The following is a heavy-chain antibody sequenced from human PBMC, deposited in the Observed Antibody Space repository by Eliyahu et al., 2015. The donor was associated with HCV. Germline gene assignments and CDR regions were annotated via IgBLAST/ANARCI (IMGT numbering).Heavy chain of an antibody. Sequence: QMQLVQSGPEVKKPGTSVKVSCKASGFTFTTSAIQWVRQARGQRLEWIGWIVFGNGYTNSPQKFQERVTITRDMSTNTAYMELSSLRSEDTAVYYCAAVGLGSHNEDYWGQGTLVTVSS. J-gene: IGHJ4*02. CDR2: IVFGNGYT. D-gene: IGHD1-1*01. CDR1: GFTFTTSA. V-gene: IGHV1-58*02. CDR3: AAVGLGSHNEDY.